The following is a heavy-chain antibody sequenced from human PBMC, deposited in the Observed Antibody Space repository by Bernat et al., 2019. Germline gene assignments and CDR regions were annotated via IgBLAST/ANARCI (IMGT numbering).Heavy chain of an antibody. J-gene: IGHJ3*01. Sequence: VQLVESGGGVVQPGRSLRLSCAASGFTFSSYAMHWVRQAPGKGLEWVSGVRSSGETYYADSVKGRFTISRDNSENTLYLQMNSLRVEDTAVYYCAKTHERSWYGLFDFWGQGTMVTVSS. CDR2: VRSSGET. D-gene: IGHD6-13*01. CDR3: AKTHERSWYGLFDF. CDR1: GFTFSSYA. V-gene: IGHV3-23*04.